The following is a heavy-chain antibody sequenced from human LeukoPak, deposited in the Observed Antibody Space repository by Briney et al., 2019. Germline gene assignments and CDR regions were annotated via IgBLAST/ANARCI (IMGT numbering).Heavy chain of an antibody. CDR2: ISSSSSTI. Sequence: GGSLRLSCAASGFTFSSYSMNWVRQAPGKGLEWVSYISSSSSTIYYADSVKGRFTISRDNAKNSLYLQMNSLRAEDTAVYYCARAHEYSRSPRAFDIWGQGTMVTVSS. D-gene: IGHD6-6*01. CDR1: GFTFSSYS. V-gene: IGHV3-48*04. J-gene: IGHJ3*02. CDR3: ARAHEYSRSPRAFDI.